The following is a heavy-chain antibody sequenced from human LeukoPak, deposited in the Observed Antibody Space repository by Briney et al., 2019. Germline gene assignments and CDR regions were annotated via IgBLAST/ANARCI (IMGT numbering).Heavy chain of an antibody. CDR3: ARGPGYSSNWYFDY. D-gene: IGHD6-13*01. V-gene: IGHV3-53*01. Sequence: GGSLRLSCAASGFTVRSNYMSWVRQAPGKGLEWVSVIYSGGSTYYADSVKGRFTISRDNSKNTLYLQMNSLRAEDTAVYYCARGPGYSSNWYFDYWGQGTLVTVSS. CDR2: IYSGGST. J-gene: IGHJ4*02. CDR1: GFTVRSNY.